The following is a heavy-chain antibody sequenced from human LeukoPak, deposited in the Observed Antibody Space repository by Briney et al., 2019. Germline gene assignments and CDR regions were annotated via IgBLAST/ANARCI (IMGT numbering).Heavy chain of an antibody. Sequence: SVKVSCKASGGTFSSYAISWVRQAPGQGLEWMGGIIPIFGTANYAQKFQGRVTITTGESTSTAYMELSSLRSEDTAVYYCATTPLIVVVTAMYYYYYMDVWGKGTTVTVSS. V-gene: IGHV1-69*05. D-gene: IGHD2-21*02. J-gene: IGHJ6*03. CDR1: GGTFSSYA. CDR2: IIPIFGTA. CDR3: ATTPLIVVVTAMYYYYYMDV.